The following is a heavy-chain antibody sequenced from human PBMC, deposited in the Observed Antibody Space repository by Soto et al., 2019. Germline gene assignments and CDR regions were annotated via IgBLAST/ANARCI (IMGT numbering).Heavy chain of an antibody. CDR1: RFTFSDYS. D-gene: IGHD6-19*01. V-gene: IGHV3-48*02. CDR2: ISGGGENI. J-gene: IGHJ4*02. Sequence: EVQLVESGGDLVQPGGSLRLSCAASRFTFSDYSMNWVRQAPGKGLEWGSYISGGGENIYYADSVRGRFTISRDNAKNSLFLQMNSLREEDTAVYYCARESPSSQWLPTRYFDYWGQGTLVTVSS. CDR3: ARESPSSQWLPTRYFDY.